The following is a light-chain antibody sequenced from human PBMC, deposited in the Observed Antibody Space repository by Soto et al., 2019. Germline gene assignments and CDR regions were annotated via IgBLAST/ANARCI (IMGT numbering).Light chain of an antibody. V-gene: IGLV2-14*03. CDR2: EVT. J-gene: IGLJ2*01. Sequence: QSALTQPASVSGSPGQSITISCTGTSSDVGGYNYVSWYQQHPGKAPKLMIYEVTYRPSGVSNRFSGSKSGNTASLTISGLRTEDEADYYCSSYTSNNSLVVFGGGTKLTVL. CDR3: SSYTSNNSLVV. CDR1: SSDVGGYNY.